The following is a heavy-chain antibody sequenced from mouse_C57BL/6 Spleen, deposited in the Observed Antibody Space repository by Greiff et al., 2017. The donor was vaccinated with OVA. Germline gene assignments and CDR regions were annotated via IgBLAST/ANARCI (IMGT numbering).Heavy chain of an antibody. J-gene: IGHJ2*01. CDR2: ISYDGSN. V-gene: IGHV3-6*01. CDR1: GYSITSGYY. Sequence: EVQRVESGPGLVKPSQSLSLTCSVTGYSITSGYYWYWIRQFPGNKLEWMGYISYDGSNNYNPSLKNRISITRDTSKNQFFLKLNSVTTEDTATYYCAREGYGNYFDYWGQGTTLTVSS. CDR3: AREGYGNYFDY. D-gene: IGHD2-1*01.